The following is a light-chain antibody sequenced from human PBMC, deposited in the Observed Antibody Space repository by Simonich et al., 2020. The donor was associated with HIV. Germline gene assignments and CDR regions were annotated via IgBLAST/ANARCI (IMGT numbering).Light chain of an antibody. J-gene: IGKJ2*02. V-gene: IGKV4-1*01. CDR3: QQYYSAPCT. CDR2: WAS. Sequence: DIVMTQSPDSLAVSLGERATINCKSSQSVLYSSNNKNRLDWFQQKPGQPPKLLIYWASTRESGVPDRFSGSGSGTDFTLTISSLQAEDVAVYYCQQYYSAPCTFGQGTKLEIK. CDR1: QSVLYSSNNKNR.